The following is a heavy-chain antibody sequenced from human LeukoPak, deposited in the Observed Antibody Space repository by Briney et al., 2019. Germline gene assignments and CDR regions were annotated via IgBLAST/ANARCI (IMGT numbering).Heavy chain of an antibody. V-gene: IGHV3-48*03. CDR2: ISSSGRTI. Sequence: PGGSLRLSCTASGFTFSNHEMNWVRQPPGKGLEWISYISSSGRTIYYADSVKGRFTISRDNTKNSLYLQMNSLRAEDTAVYYCARGPRRYMDVWGKGTTVTVSS. J-gene: IGHJ6*03. CDR3: ARGPRRYMDV. CDR1: GFTFSNHE.